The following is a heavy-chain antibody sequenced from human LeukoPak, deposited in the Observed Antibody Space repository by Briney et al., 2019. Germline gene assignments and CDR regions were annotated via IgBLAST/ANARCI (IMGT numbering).Heavy chain of an antibody. CDR2: IWYDGSNE. Sequence: GGSLRLSCAASGFTFSSYGMHWVRQAPGKGLEGVTFIWYDGSNEYYADSVQGRFTISRDNSKNTLYLQMNSLRAEDTAVYYCARYAGSISAFDYWGQGTLVTVSS. V-gene: IGHV3-33*01. CDR3: ARYAGSISAFDY. CDR1: GFTFSSYG. J-gene: IGHJ4*02. D-gene: IGHD4-23*01.